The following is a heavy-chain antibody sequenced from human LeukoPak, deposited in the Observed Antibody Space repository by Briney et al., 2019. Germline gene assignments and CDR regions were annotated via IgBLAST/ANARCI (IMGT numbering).Heavy chain of an antibody. J-gene: IGHJ4*02. Sequence: GGSLRLSCAASGFTFSGHSMNWVRQAPGRGLEWVSSTSSSSSYIYYADSVKGRFTIYRDNAKNSLYLQMNSLRAEDTAVYYCARGEGVAAAEDYWGQGTLVTVSS. CDR1: GFTFSGHS. CDR2: TSSSSSYI. D-gene: IGHD6-13*01. V-gene: IGHV3-21*01. CDR3: ARGEGVAAAEDY.